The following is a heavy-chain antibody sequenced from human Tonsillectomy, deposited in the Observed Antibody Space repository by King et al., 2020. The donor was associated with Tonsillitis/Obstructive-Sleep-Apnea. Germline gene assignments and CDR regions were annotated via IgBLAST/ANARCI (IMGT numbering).Heavy chain of an antibody. J-gene: IGHJ4*02. D-gene: IGHD3-10*01. CDR1: DGSISSSTYY. Sequence: QLQESGPGLVKPSETLSLTCTVSDGSISSSTYYWGWIRQPPGKGLEWIGTIYYCGITYYNPSLKSRVTISVDTSKNQFSLKLSFVTAADTAVYYCARQRGLGLFFDYWGQGTLVTVSS. V-gene: IGHV4-39*01. CDR2: IYYCGIT. CDR3: ARQRGLGLFFDY.